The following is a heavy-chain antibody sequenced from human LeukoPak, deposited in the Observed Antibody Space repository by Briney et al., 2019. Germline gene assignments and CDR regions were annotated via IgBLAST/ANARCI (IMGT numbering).Heavy chain of an antibody. CDR1: GYTFTSYY. Sequence: ASVKVSCKASGYTFTSYYMHWVRQAPGQGLEWMGIINPSGGSTSYAQKFQGRVTMTTDTSTSTAYMELRSLRSDDTAVYYCARAPKNVLLWFGELYYFDYWGQGTLVTVSS. D-gene: IGHD3-10*01. CDR2: INPSGGST. J-gene: IGHJ4*02. CDR3: ARAPKNVLLWFGELYYFDY. V-gene: IGHV1-46*01.